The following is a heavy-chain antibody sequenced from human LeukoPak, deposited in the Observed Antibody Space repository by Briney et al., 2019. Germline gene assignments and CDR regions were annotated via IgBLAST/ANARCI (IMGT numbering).Heavy chain of an antibody. Sequence: GGSQRLSCAASGFTFSSYMMHCVRQAPGKGLVWVSRLNRGGDTTTYADSVKGRFTISRDNAKNTLYPQMNSLRVEDTAVYYCARSKEESYSYTLAPCGQGILVTVSS. CDR3: ARSKEESYSYTLAP. J-gene: IGHJ5*02. CDR1: GFTFSSYM. V-gene: IGHV3-74*01. D-gene: IGHD2-21*01. CDR2: LNRGGDTT.